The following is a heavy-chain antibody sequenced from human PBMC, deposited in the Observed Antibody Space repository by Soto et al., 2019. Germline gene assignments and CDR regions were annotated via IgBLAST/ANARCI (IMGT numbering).Heavy chain of an antibody. Sequence: GGSLRLSCVASGFTFSTYAMTWVRQVPGKGLEWVSLINISGGRTYYADSVKGRFTISRDNSKNTLYLQMNSLRDEDTALYYCASRYCTGGNCYSSAFDIWGQGTMVTVSS. CDR1: GFTFSTYA. CDR2: INISGGRT. V-gene: IGHV3-23*01. CDR3: ASRYCTGGNCYSSAFDI. J-gene: IGHJ3*02. D-gene: IGHD2-15*01.